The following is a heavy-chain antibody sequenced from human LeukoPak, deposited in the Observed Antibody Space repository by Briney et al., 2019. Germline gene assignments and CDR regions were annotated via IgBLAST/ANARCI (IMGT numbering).Heavy chain of an antibody. CDR2: ISYDGSNK. V-gene: IGHV3-30*18. CDR1: GFTFSSYG. D-gene: IGHD4-23*01. CDR3: AKNGGNSSLDY. J-gene: IGHJ4*02. Sequence: GGSLRLSCAASGFTFSSYGMHWVRQAPGKGLEWVAVISYDGSNKYYADSVKGRFTISRDNSKNTLYLQMNSLRAEDTAVYYFAKNGGNSSLDYWGQGTLVTVSS.